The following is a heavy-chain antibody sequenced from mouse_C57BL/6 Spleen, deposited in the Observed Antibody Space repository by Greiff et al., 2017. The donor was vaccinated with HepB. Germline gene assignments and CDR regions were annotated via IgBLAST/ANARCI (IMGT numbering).Heavy chain of an antibody. CDR1: GFTFTDYY. CDR3: ARRSYYFDY. J-gene: IGHJ2*01. V-gene: IGHV7-3*01. CDR2: IRNKANGYTT. Sequence: EVKLQESGGGLVQPGGSLSLSCAASGFTFTDYYMSWVRQPPGKALEWLGFIRNKANGYTTEYSASVKGRFTISRDNSQSILYLQMNALRAEDSATYYCARRSYYFDYWGQGTTLTVSS.